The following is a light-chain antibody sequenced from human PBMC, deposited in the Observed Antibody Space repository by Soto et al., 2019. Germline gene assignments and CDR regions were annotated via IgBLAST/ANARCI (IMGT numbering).Light chain of an antibody. Sequence: EIVLTQSPATLSLSPGERATLSCRASQSISSDLAWYQQKPGQAPRLFIYDASNRVTGIPARFRGSGSGTDCTLTISTLEPEDFAVYYCQQRSSSPRPFGQGTKVEIK. CDR3: QQRSSSPRP. CDR1: QSISSD. J-gene: IGKJ1*01. V-gene: IGKV3-11*01. CDR2: DAS.